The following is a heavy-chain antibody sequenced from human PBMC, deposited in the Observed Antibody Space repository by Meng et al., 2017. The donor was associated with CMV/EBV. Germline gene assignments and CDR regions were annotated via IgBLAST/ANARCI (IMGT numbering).Heavy chain of an antibody. CDR2: IYTSGSP. D-gene: IGHD3-22*01. CDR1: GGSISSYY. J-gene: IGHJ4*02. V-gene: IGHV4-4*07. CDR3: ARGGLYYYDSSGHFDY. Sequence: QVQLQESGPGRGKPSETLSLTCTVSGGSISSYYWSWIRQPAGKGLEWIGRIYTSGSPNYNPSLKSRVTMSVDTSKNQFSLKLSSVTAADTAVYYCARGGLYYYDSSGHFDYWGQGTLVTVSS.